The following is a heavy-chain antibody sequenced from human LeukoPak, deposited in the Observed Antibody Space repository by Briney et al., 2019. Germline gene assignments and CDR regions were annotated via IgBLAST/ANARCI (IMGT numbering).Heavy chain of an antibody. Sequence: GGSLRLSCAASGFTFSSYAMSWARQAPGKGLEWVSAISGSGGSTYYADSVKGRFTISRDNSKNTLYLQMNSLRAEDTAVYYCAKHGGYCSGGSCYYYYYYGLDVWGQGTTVTVSS. CDR3: AKHGGYCSGGSCYYYYYYGLDV. CDR2: ISGSGGST. D-gene: IGHD2-15*01. CDR1: GFTFSSYA. V-gene: IGHV3-23*01. J-gene: IGHJ6*02.